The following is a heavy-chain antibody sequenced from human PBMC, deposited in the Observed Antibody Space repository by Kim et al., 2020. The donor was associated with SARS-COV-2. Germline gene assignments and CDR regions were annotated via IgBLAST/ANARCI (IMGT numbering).Heavy chain of an antibody. V-gene: IGHV3-23*01. D-gene: IGHD6-13*01. Sequence: YSADSVMRRFTISRDNSKNTLFLQMSSRRVEDTAIYFCARGPIATGAPFDYWGQGTLVTVSS. CDR3: ARGPIATGAPFDY. J-gene: IGHJ4*02.